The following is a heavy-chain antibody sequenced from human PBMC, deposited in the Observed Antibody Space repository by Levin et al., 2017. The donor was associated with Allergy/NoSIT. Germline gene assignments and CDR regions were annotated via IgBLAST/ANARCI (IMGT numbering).Heavy chain of an antibody. CDR1: GFTFSNYA. CDR3: AKDQSSLGILYWWCVPQCSGADYYYMDV. D-gene: IGHD2-8*02. Sequence: QTGGSLRLSCAASGFTFSNYAMNWVRQAPGKGLEWVSAISASGGSTYYADSVKGRFTISRDNSKNTLYLQMNSLRAEDTAVYYCAKDQSSLGILYWWCVPQCSGADYYYMDVWGKGTTVTVSS. CDR2: ISASGGST. V-gene: IGHV3-23*01. J-gene: IGHJ6*03.